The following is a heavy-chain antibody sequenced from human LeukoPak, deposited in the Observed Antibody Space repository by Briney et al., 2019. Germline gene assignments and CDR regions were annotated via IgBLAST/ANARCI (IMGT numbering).Heavy chain of an antibody. J-gene: IGHJ4*02. CDR1: GFTFGDYA. V-gene: IGHV3-49*03. CDR3: TRVSCSSTSCYTPVDY. Sequence: GGSLRLSCTASGFTFGDYAMSWFRQAPGKGLEWVGFIRSKAYGGTTEYAASVKGRFTISRDDSKSIAYLQMNSLKTEDTAVYYCTRVSCSSTSCYTPVDYWGQGTLVTVSS. D-gene: IGHD2-2*02. CDR2: IRSKAYGGTT.